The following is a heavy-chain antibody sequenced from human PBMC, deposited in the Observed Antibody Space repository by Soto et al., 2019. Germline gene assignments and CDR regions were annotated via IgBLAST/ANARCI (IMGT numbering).Heavy chain of an antibody. D-gene: IGHD3-10*01. CDR2: IYYSENA. V-gene: IGHV4-30-4*01. CDR3: APAGQGFGAHLI. J-gene: IGHJ4*02. CDR1: GDSISSVFYY. Sequence: QVQLQESGPRLVKPSQTLSLTCTVSGDSISSVFYYWSWIRQPPGKGLEWIGYIYYSENAYYNPSLKSRVRLAVDTSKDQVSPRANSVTFGDKAGYFLAPAGQGFGAHLIWGQGTLVPVSS.